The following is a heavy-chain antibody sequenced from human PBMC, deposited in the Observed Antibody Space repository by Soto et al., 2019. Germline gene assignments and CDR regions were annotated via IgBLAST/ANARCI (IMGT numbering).Heavy chain of an antibody. Sequence: ASVKVTCKASGYAFTSYGISWVRQAPGQGLEWMGWISAYNGNTNYAQKLQGRVTMTTDTSKNQFSLQLDSVSPEDSAVYYCVRLVGNSWLDYWGQGTLVTVSS. CDR2: ISAYNGNT. V-gene: IGHV1-18*01. CDR1: GYAFTSYG. J-gene: IGHJ4*02. D-gene: IGHD4-4*01. CDR3: VRLVGNSWLDY.